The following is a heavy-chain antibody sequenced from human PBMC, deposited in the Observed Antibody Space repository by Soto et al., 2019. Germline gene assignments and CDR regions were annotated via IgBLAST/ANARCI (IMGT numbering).Heavy chain of an antibody. CDR3: ARGDYYDSSGYYPGY. CDR1: GFTFSNYW. Sequence: GGSLRLSCAASGFTFSNYWMSWVRQSPGKGLEWVANIKQDGSKKYYVDSVKGRFTISRDNAENSLYLQMNSLRAEDTAVYYCARGDYYDSSGYYPGYWGQGTLVTVSS. CDR2: IKQDGSKK. D-gene: IGHD3-22*01. V-gene: IGHV3-7*04. J-gene: IGHJ4*02.